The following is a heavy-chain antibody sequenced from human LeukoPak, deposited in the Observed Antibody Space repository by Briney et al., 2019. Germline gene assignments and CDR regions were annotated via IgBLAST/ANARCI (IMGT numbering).Heavy chain of an antibody. J-gene: IGHJ4*02. CDR1: GGSISSSSYY. V-gene: IGHV4-39*07. D-gene: IGHD3-10*01. CDR2: IYYSGST. CDR3: ARPSRYYYGSGSYYTQVYFDY. Sequence: SETLSLTCTVSGGSISSSSYYWGWIRQPPGKGLEWIGSIYYSGSTYYNPSLKSRVTISVDTSKNQFSLKLSSVTAADTAVYYCARPSRYYYGSGSYYTQVYFDYWGQGTLVTVSS.